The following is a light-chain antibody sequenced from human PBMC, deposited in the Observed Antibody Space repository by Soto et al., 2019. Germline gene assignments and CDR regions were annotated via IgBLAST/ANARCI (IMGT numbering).Light chain of an antibody. CDR2: DAS. Sequence: DIQMTQSPSSLSASVGDRVTITCQASQDITNYLNWYQQKAGIAPKVLISDASNLETVVPPRFSGSGSGTEFTLTISGLQPEYFATYYCQQYDNLPLTFGPGTQVEIK. J-gene: IGKJ3*01. CDR1: QDITNY. V-gene: IGKV1-33*01. CDR3: QQYDNLPLT.